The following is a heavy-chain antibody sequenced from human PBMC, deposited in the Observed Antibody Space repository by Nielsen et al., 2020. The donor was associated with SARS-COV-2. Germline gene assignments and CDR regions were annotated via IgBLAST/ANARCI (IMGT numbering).Heavy chain of an antibody. V-gene: IGHV4-39*07. Sequence: SETLSLTCTVSGGSISSSSYYWGWIRQPPGKGLEWIGSIYYSGSTYYNPSLKSRVTISVDTSKNQFSLKLSSVTAADTAVYYCARYSSSWYEVQRWGQGTLVTVSS. CDR3: ARYSSSWYEVQR. CDR1: GGSISSSSYY. CDR2: IYYSGST. J-gene: IGHJ1*01. D-gene: IGHD6-13*01.